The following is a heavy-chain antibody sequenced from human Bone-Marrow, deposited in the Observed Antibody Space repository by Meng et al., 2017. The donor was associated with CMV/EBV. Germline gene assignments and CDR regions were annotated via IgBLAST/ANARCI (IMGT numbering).Heavy chain of an antibody. J-gene: IGHJ3*02. V-gene: IGHV4-61*08. Sequence: SETLSLTCTGSGGSISGGDYYWSWIRQPPGKGLEWIGYIYYSGSTNYNPSLKSRVTISVDTSKNQFSLKLSSVIAADTAVYYCATFVNIVVVPAAILALWAFDIWGQGTMVTVSS. CDR3: ATFVNIVVVPAAILALWAFDI. CDR1: GGSISGGDYY. D-gene: IGHD2-2*02. CDR2: IYYSGST.